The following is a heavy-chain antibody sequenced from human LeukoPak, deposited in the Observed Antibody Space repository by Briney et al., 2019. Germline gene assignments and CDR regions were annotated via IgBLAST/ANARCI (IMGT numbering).Heavy chain of an antibody. D-gene: IGHD6-19*01. CDR3: ARGGQWLVNRLVFDY. Sequence: ASVKVSCKASGYTFTSYAMHWVRQAPGQRLEWMGWINAGNGNTKYSQKFQGRVTITRDTSASTAYMELSSLRSEDTAVYYCARGGQWLVNRLVFDYWGQGTLVTVSS. J-gene: IGHJ4*02. V-gene: IGHV1-3*01. CDR1: GYTFTSYA. CDR2: INAGNGNT.